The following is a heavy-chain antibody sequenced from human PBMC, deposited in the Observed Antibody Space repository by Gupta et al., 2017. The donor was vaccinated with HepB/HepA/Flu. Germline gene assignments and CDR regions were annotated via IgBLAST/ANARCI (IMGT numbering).Heavy chain of an antibody. D-gene: IGHD4-17*01. J-gene: IGHJ1*01. CDR2: ISASGSGT. CDR3: ARWDNYGLD. CDR1: GFIFSDFA. Sequence: EVQLLESGGGLVQPGGSLRLSCAGPGFIFSDFAMSWVRQAPGKGPEWVSHISASGSGTNYADSVKGRFTISRDNSKNTMYLQMRSLRADDTAVYYCARWDNYGLDWGQGTLVSVST. V-gene: IGHV3-23*01.